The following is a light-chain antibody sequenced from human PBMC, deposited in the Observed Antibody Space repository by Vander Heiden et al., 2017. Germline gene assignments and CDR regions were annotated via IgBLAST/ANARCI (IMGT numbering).Light chain of an antibody. V-gene: IGLV1-40*01. CDR3: QSYDSSLSGVV. J-gene: IGLJ2*01. Sequence: SVLTQPPSVSGAPGQRVTISSTGSSSHIRAGYDVHWYQQLPGTAPKLLIYGNSNRPSGVPDRFSGSKSGTSASLAITGLQAEDEADYYCQSYDSSLSGVVFGGGTKLTVL. CDR1: SSHIRAGYD. CDR2: GNS.